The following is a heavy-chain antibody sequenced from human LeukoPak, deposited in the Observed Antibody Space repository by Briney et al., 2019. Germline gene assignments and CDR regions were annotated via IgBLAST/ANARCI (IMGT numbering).Heavy chain of an antibody. J-gene: IGHJ6*03. CDR3: ARDILMGLPTYKKYDFWSGYYSGYMDV. CDR1: GFTFSSYW. V-gene: IGHV3-7*01. CDR2: IKQDGSEK. Sequence: GGSLRLSCAASGFTFSSYWMSWVRQAPGQGLEWVANIKQDGSEKYYVDSAKGRFTISRDNAKNSLYLQMNSLRAEDTAVYYCARDILMGLPTYKKYDFWSGYYSGYMDVWGKGTTVTVSS. D-gene: IGHD3-3*01.